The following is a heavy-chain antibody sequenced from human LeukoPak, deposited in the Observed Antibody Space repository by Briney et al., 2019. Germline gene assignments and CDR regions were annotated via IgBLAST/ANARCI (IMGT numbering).Heavy chain of an antibody. CDR1: GYTFTTFG. CDR3: ARGLRYSYGYSLMDSNWFDP. Sequence: ASVKVSCKASGYTFTTFGINWVRQATGQGLEWMGWMNPNSGNTGYAQKFQGRVTMTRNTSISTAYMELSSLRSEDTAVYYCARGLRYSYGYSLMDSNWFDPWGQGTLVTVSS. CDR2: MNPNSGNT. D-gene: IGHD5-18*01. V-gene: IGHV1-8*02. J-gene: IGHJ5*02.